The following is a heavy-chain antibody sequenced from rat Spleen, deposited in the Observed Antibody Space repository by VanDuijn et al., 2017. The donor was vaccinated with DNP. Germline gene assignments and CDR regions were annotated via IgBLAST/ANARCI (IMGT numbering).Heavy chain of an antibody. CDR1: GFTFSSFP. Sequence: EVQLVESGGGLVQPGRSMKLSCAASGFTFSSFPMAWVRQAPTKGLEWVATISTSGGSTYYRDSVKGRFTISRDNAKSTLYLQMNSLRSEDTATYYCTRSQGDYYSGVGYFDYWGQGVMVTVSS. CDR3: TRSQGDYYSGVGYFDY. CDR2: ISTSGGST. D-gene: IGHD1-1*01. J-gene: IGHJ2*01. V-gene: IGHV5-46*01.